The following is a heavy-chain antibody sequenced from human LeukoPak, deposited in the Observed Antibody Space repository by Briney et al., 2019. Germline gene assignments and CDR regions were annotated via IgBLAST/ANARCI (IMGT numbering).Heavy chain of an antibody. V-gene: IGHV3-23*01. CDR2: ISGSGGST. CDR1: GFTFTNYA. CDR3: ASLTMVRGVIA. J-gene: IGHJ5*02. D-gene: IGHD3-10*01. Sequence: SGGSLRLSCAASGFTFTNYAMNWVRQAPGKGLEWVSAISGSGGSTYYADSVKGRFTISRDNSKNTLYLQMNSLRAEDTAVYYCASLTMVRGVIAWGQGTLVTVSS.